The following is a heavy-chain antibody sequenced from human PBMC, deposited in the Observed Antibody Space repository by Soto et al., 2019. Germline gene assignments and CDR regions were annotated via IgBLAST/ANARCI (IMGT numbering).Heavy chain of an antibody. Sequence: GGSLRLSCAASGFTFSSYAMSWVRQAPGKGLEWVSAISGSGGSTYYADSVKGRFTISRDNSKNTLYLQMNSLRAEDTAVYYCAKDPTKFSTALGAFDIWGQGTMVTVSS. CDR1: GFTFSSYA. V-gene: IGHV3-23*01. CDR3: AKDPTKFSTALGAFDI. D-gene: IGHD4-17*01. J-gene: IGHJ3*02. CDR2: ISGSGGST.